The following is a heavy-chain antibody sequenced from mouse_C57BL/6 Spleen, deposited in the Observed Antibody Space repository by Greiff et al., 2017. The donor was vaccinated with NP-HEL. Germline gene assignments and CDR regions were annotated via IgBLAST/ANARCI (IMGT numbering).Heavy chain of an antibody. CDR3: ARGDDGYYGDAMDY. CDR2: FHPYNDDT. V-gene: IGHV1-47*01. CDR1: GYTFTTYP. J-gene: IGHJ4*01. D-gene: IGHD2-3*01. Sequence: VQVVESGAELVKPGASVKMSCKASGYTFTTYPIEWMKQNHGKSLEWIGNFHPYNDDTKYNEKFKGKATLTVEKSSSTVYLELSRLTSDDSAVYYCARGDDGYYGDAMDYWGQGTSVTVSS.